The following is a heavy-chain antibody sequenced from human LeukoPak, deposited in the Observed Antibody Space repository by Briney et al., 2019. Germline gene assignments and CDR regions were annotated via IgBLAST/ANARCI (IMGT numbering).Heavy chain of an antibody. J-gene: IGHJ6*02. CDR1: GYSFTSYW. V-gene: IGHV5-51*01. D-gene: IGHD6-13*01. CDR3: ARQLAAAGTGRRNYYYYGMDV. CDR2: IYPGDSDT. Sequence: GESLNISCKGSGYSFTSYWIGWVRQMPGKGLEWMGIIYPGDSDTRYSPSFQGQVTISADKSISTAYLQWSSLKASDTAMYYCARQLAAAGTGRRNYYYYGMDVWGQGTTVTVSS.